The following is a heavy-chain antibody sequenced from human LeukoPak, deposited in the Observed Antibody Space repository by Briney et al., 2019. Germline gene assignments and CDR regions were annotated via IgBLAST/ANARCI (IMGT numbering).Heavy chain of an antibody. CDR3: ARVVVVVPAAIKGYAYYFDY. D-gene: IGHD2-2*01. J-gene: IGHJ4*02. CDR1: GASFSGYY. Sequence: PSETLSLTCAVYGASFSGYYWSRIRQPPGKGLEWIGEINHSGSTNYNPSLKSRVTISVDTSKNQFSLKLSSVTAADTAVYYCARVVVVVPAAIKGYAYYFDYWGQGTLVTVSS. V-gene: IGHV4-34*01. CDR2: INHSGST.